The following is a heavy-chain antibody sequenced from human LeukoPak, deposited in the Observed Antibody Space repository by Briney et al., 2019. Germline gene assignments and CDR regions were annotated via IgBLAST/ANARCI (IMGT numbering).Heavy chain of an antibody. CDR3: ARSRWLVSWPLRRDPPPGAFDI. Sequence: PGGSLRLSCATSGFTFSNYWMSWVRQAPGKGLEWVSSISSSSSYIYYADSVKGRFTISRDNAKNSLYLQMNSLRAEDTAVYYCARSRWLVSWPLRRDPPPGAFDIWGQGTMVTVSS. V-gene: IGHV3-21*01. D-gene: IGHD6-19*01. CDR1: GFTFSNYW. J-gene: IGHJ3*02. CDR2: ISSSSSYI.